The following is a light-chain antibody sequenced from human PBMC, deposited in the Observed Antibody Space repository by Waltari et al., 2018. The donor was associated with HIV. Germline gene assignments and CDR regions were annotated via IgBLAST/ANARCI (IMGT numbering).Light chain of an antibody. CDR3: QQANNFPHT. V-gene: IGKV1-12*01. J-gene: IGKJ2*01. CDR2: GTF. Sequence: DIELTQAPSSISASLGDRVIITCRASQSINGDLAWYQVKPGQAPRLLIYGTFRLESGVPPRCSGSGSDTNFTLTIRRLQFEDFASYFCQQANNFPHTFGQGTTLELK. CDR1: QSINGD.